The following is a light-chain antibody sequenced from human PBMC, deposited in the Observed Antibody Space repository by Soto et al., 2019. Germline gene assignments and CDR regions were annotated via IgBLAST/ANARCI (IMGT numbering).Light chain of an antibody. CDR1: QSVSSNA. J-gene: IGKJ2*01. Sequence: EIVLTQSPDTLSLSPGEGATLSCRASQSVSSNALAWYQQRPGQTPRLLIYTASSRATGIPDRFCGSGSGADFTLTISRLEPEDFAVYYCHQYGSSPRTFGQGTKLEIK. CDR3: HQYGSSPRT. CDR2: TAS. V-gene: IGKV3-20*01.